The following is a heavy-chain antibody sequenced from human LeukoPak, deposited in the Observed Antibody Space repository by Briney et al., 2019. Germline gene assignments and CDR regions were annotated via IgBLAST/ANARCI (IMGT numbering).Heavy chain of an antibody. V-gene: IGHV1-46*01. CDR1: GYTFTSYH. Sequence: ASVKVSCKASGYTFTSYHLHWVRQAPGQGLEWMGIINPSGGSPNYAQKFQGRVTMTRDMSTSTVNMELSSLRSEDTAVYYCARDYYGSVYNWFDPWGQGTLVTVS. D-gene: IGHD3-10*01. CDR2: INPSGGSP. CDR3: ARDYYGSVYNWFDP. J-gene: IGHJ5*02.